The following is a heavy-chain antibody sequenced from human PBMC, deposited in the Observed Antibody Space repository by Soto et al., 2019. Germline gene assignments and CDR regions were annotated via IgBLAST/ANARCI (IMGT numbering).Heavy chain of an antibody. Sequence: QVQLQQWGAGLLKPSETLSLTCAVYGGSFSGYYWTWIRQPPGKGLEWIGEINHSGSTNYKPSLRSRVTKSVDTSKNQLSRKVTSVTAADTAVYYCATGRPLLTGTSRDSRGQGTMVTVPS. V-gene: IGHV4-34*01. J-gene: IGHJ4*02. CDR3: ATGRPLLTGTSRDS. CDR2: INHSGST. CDR1: GGSFSGYY. D-gene: IGHD1-1*01.